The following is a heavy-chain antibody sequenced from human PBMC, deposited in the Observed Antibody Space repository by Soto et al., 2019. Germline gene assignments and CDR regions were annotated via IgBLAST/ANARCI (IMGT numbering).Heavy chain of an antibody. V-gene: IGHV4-34*01. CDR2: INHSGST. D-gene: IGHD3-16*02. CDR1: GGSFSGYY. J-gene: IGHJ3*02. CDR3: ARGTSITFGGVIATADAFDI. Sequence: KPSETLSLTCAVYGGSFSGYYWSWIRQPPGKGLEWIGEINHSGSTNYNPSLKSRVTISVDTSKNQFSLKLSSVTAADTAVYYCARGTSITFGGVIATADAFDIWGQGTMVTVSS.